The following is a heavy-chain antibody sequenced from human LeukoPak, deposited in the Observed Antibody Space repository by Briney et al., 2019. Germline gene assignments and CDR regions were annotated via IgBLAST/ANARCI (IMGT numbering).Heavy chain of an antibody. D-gene: IGHD3-9*01. CDR2: IYASGST. J-gene: IGHJ6*02. V-gene: IGHV4-4*07. CDR1: GGPISSYY. CDR3: ARADYDILTGYNYGMDV. Sequence: PSETLSLTCTVSGGPISSYYWSWIRQPAGKGLEWIGRIYASGSTNYNPSLKSRVTMSVDTSKNQFSLKLSSVTAADTAVYYCARADYDILTGYNYGMDVWGQGTTVTVSS.